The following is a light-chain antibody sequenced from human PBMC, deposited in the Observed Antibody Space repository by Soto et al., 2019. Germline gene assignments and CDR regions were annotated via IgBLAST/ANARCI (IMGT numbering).Light chain of an antibody. Sequence: SYELTQPPSVSVSTGQTASITCSGDKLGDKYACWYQQKPGQSPVLVIYQDSKRPSGIPERFYGSNSGNTATLTISGTQAMDEADYYCQAWDSSTAWVFGGGTKLTVL. CDR3: QAWDSSTAWV. J-gene: IGLJ2*01. V-gene: IGLV3-1*01. CDR1: KLGDKY. CDR2: QDS.